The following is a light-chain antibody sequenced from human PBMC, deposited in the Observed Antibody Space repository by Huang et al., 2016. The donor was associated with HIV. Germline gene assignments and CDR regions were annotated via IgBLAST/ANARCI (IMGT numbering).Light chain of an antibody. CDR1: QSIKKY. CDR2: GAS. CDR3: QQSYSTLLFT. J-gene: IGKJ3*01. V-gene: IGKV1-39*01. Sequence: DIQMTQSPSSLSASVGVRVTITCRASQSIKKYLNWYQQKPGKAPKILIYGASSLQSGVPSRFSGSGSGTDVTLTISSLQPEDFATYYCQQSYSTLLFTFGPGTKVDI.